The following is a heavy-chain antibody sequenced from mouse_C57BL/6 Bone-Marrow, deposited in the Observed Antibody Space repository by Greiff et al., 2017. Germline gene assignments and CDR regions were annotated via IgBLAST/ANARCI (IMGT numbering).Heavy chain of an antibody. D-gene: IGHD4-1*01. V-gene: IGHV1-59*01. CDR3: AELYAMDY. CDR2: IDPSDSYT. Sequence: QVQLQQPGAELARPGTSVKLSCKASGYTFTSYWMHWVKQRPGQGLEWIGVIDPSDSYTNYNQKFKGKATLTVDTSSSPAYMQLSSLTSEDSAVYYCAELYAMDYWGQGTSVTVSS. J-gene: IGHJ4*01. CDR1: GYTFTSYW.